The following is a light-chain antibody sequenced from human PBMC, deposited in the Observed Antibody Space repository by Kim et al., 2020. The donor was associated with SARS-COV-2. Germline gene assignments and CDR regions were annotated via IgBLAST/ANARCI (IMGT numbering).Light chain of an antibody. CDR2: AAS. V-gene: IGKV1-39*01. CDR1: NGISRY. J-gene: IGKJ2*01. CDR3: QQSFSSPPYT. Sequence: APLGNTAPTSSPGHNGISRYLTWFQQKPGQAPKLLIYAASSLETGIPARFSGSGSGTDFTLTISSLQPEDSAPYYCQQSFSSPPYTFGQGTKLEI.